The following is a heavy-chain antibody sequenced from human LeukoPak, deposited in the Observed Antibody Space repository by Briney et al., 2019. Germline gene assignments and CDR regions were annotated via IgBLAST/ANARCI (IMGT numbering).Heavy chain of an antibody. CDR1: GFIFDDYG. J-gene: IGHJ3*02. CDR2: ISGSGGTT. Sequence: PGGSLRLSCAASGFIFDDYGMSWVRQVPGKGLEWVSGISGSGGTTYYADSVKGRFTISRDKSKNTLYLQMNSLRAEDTAVYYCAKAYNYYDSTDAFDIWGQGTMVTVSS. D-gene: IGHD3-22*01. CDR3: AKAYNYYDSTDAFDI. V-gene: IGHV3-23*01.